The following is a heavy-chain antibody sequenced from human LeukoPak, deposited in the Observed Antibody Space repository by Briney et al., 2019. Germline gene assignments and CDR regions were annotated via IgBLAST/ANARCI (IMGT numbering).Heavy chain of an antibody. CDR2: INHSGST. Sequence: PSETLSLTCTVSGGSISSSSYYWGWIRQPPGKGLEWIGEINHSGSTNYNPSLKSRVTISVDTSKNQFSLKLSSVTAADTAVYYCARGIRGIAVAGLFDYWGQGTLVTVSS. D-gene: IGHD6-19*01. CDR3: ARGIRGIAVAGLFDY. J-gene: IGHJ4*02. V-gene: IGHV4-39*07. CDR1: GGSISSSSYY.